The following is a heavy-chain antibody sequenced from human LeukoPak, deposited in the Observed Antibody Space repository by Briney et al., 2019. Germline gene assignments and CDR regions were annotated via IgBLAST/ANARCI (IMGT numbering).Heavy chain of an antibody. V-gene: IGHV1-3*03. CDR2: INAGNGNT. CDR1: GYNFSSYD. Sequence: ASVKVSCKASGYNFSSYDMHWVRQAPGQRLEWMGWINAGNGNTKYSEEFQGRVTITRDTSASAAYMELSSLRSEDMAVYYCARQIGIVAPGIGGEYYYYYYMDVWGTGTTVTVSS. J-gene: IGHJ6*03. CDR3: ARQIGIVAPGIGGEYYYYYYMDV. D-gene: IGHD6-13*01.